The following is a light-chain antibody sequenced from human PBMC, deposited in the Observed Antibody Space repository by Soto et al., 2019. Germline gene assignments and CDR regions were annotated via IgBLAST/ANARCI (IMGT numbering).Light chain of an antibody. CDR2: DAS. CDR3: QQYNXYSXX. J-gene: IGKJ2*01. Sequence: DIQMTQSPPTLAASVGDRVTITCRASQNINTWLAWYQQKPRKAPKLLIFDASTLESGVPSRFSGSGSGSQFILXISGLQPDXFXTYXXQQYNXYSXXXGXGTKLEMK. V-gene: IGKV1-5*01. CDR1: QNINTW.